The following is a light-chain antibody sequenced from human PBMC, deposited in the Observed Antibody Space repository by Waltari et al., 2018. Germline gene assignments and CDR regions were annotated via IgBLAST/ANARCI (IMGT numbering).Light chain of an antibody. V-gene: IGKV1-5*03. J-gene: IGKJ1*01. CDR3: QQYNSYSTSWT. CDR2: KSS. Sequence: DIQMTQSPSTLSASVGDRVTITCRASQSIGSWLAWYQQKPGKAPKLLIYKSSTLEIGVPLRFSGGGSGTDFTLTISGLQPDDFATYYCQQYNSYSTSWTFGPGTRVDMK. CDR1: QSIGSW.